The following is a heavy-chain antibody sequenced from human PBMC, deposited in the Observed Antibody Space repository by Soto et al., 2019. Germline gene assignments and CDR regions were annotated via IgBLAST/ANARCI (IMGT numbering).Heavy chain of an antibody. CDR1: GFTFSSYS. Sequence: GGSLRLSCAASGFTFSSYSMNWVRQAPGKGLEWVSSISSSSSYIYYADSVKGRFTISRDNAKNSLYLQMNSLRAEDTAVYYCARDQPGDYGMDVWGQGTTVTVSS. V-gene: IGHV3-21*01. CDR3: ARDQPGDYGMDV. CDR2: ISSSSSYI. J-gene: IGHJ6*02.